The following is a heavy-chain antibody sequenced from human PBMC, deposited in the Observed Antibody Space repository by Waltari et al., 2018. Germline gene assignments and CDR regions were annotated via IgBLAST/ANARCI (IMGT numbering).Heavy chain of an antibody. D-gene: IGHD5-12*01. CDR2: ISGSGFST. V-gene: IGHV3-23*01. CDR3: AKVGGVATIHYFDY. J-gene: IGHJ4*02. CDR1: GFTLSSYA. Sequence: EVQLLESGGGLVQPGGSLRLSCAASGFTLSSYAMSWVRQAPGQGLEWVSSISGSGFSTYYADSVKGRFTISRDNSKNTLYLQMNSLRAEDTAVYYCAKVGGVATIHYFDYWGQGTLVTVSS.